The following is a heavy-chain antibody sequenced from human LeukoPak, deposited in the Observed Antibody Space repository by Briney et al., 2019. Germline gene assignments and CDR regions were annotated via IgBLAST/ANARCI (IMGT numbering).Heavy chain of an antibody. D-gene: IGHD6-19*01. V-gene: IGHV1-69*06. CDR3: ATVAGTLGD. Sequence: ASVKVSCKASGGTFSSYAISWVRQAPGQGLEWMGGIIPIFGTANYAQKFQGRVTMTEDTSTDTAYMELSSLRSEDTAVYYCATVAGTLGDWGQGTLVTVSS. CDR1: GGTFSSYA. J-gene: IGHJ4*02. CDR2: IIPIFGTA.